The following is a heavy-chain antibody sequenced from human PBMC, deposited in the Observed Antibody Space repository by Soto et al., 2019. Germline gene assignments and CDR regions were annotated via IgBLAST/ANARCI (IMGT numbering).Heavy chain of an antibody. V-gene: IGHV1-3*05. CDR3: ARSIVVVTALDY. CDR1: GYTFTSYA. Sequence: QVQLVQSGAEEKKPGASVKVSCTASGYTFTSYAMHWVRQAPGQRLEWMGWINAGNGNTKYSQKFQGRVINTRDTSASPAYMELRSLRSEDTAVYSCARSIVVVTALDYWGQGTLVTVSS. D-gene: IGHD2-21*02. J-gene: IGHJ4*02. CDR2: INAGNGNT.